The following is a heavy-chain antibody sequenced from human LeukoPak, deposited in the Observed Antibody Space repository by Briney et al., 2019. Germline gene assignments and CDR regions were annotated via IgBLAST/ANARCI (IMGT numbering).Heavy chain of an antibody. J-gene: IGHJ4*02. CDR1: GFTFSNYA. Sequence: GGSLRLSCAASGFTFSNYAMSWVRQAPGKGLEWVSTIYFSGGDTYSADSLKGRFTISRDNDKNTLYLQMNSLRAEDTAVYYRAKDPCHGSYRYDFSCRYFDYWGQGTLVTVSS. D-gene: IGHD3-16*02. V-gene: IGHV3-23*01. CDR3: AKDPCHGSYRYDFSCRYFDY. CDR2: IYFSGGDT.